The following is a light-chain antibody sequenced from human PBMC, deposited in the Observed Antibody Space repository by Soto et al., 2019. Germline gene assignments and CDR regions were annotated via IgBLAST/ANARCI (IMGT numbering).Light chain of an antibody. CDR1: QSVSSNH. Sequence: EIVLTPSPGTLSLSPCERATLSVSASQSVSSNHLAWYQQKLGQAPRLLIYDASSRATGIPDRFSGSGSGTDFTLTISRLEPEDSAVYYCQQYDRSPWTFGQGNKVDIK. J-gene: IGKJ1*01. CDR2: DAS. CDR3: QQYDRSPWT. V-gene: IGKV3-20*01.